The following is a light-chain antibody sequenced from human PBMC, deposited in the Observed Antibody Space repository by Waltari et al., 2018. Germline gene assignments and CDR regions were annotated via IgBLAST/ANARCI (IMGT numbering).Light chain of an antibody. Sequence: QSAQTQPPSASGSPGQSVTISCTGTSSDVGGYNYVSWYQQHPGKAPKVLVYGGSKGPTGVPGRFSGSQSGNTACRAGSGVQAEDEADYYCSSYGGSNNLVFGGGTKLTVL. CDR3: SSYGGSNNLV. J-gene: IGLJ3*02. CDR1: SSDVGGYNY. CDR2: GGS. V-gene: IGLV2-8*01.